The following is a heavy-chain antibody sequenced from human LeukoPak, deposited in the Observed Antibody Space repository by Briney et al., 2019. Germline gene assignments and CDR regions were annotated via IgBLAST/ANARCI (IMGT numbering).Heavy chain of an antibody. J-gene: IGHJ4*02. CDR3: ARGSQSPDFFDY. V-gene: IGHV4-59*01. CDR2: VYYGGST. CDR1: GASIISYY. Sequence: PSETLSLTCTVTVSGASIISYYWSWIRQPPGKGLEWIGYVYYGGSTNYSPSLKSRVTISVDRSKNQLSLNLNSVTAADTAVYYCARGSQSPDFFDYWGQGTLVTVSS.